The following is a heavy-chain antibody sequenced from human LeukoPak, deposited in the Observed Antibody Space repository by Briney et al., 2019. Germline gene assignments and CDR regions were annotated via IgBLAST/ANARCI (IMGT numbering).Heavy chain of an antibody. V-gene: IGHV3-30*18. CDR3: AKDWAVATYLYYYMDV. D-gene: IGHD6-19*01. CDR1: GFTFSSYG. CDR2: ISFDGSNK. J-gene: IGHJ6*03. Sequence: QTGGSLRLPCAASGFTFSSYGMHWVRQAPGKGLEWVAVISFDGSNKYYADSVKGRFTISRDNSKNTLFLQMNSLRAEDTALYYCAKDWAVATYLYYYMDVWGQGTTVTVS.